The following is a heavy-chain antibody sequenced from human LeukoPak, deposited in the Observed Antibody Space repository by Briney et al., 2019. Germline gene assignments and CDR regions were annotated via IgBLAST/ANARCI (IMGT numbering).Heavy chain of an antibody. V-gene: IGHV3-23*01. CDR3: AKMPVSYSSGWSTFDY. CDR2: ISDSGGST. Sequence: GRSLRLSCAASGFTFDDYAMHWVRQAPGKGLEWVSGISDSGGSTYYADSVKGRFTISRDNSKNTLYLQMNSLRAEDTAIYYCAKMPVSYSSGWSTFDYWGQGTLVTVSS. CDR1: GFTFDDYA. D-gene: IGHD6-19*01. J-gene: IGHJ4*02.